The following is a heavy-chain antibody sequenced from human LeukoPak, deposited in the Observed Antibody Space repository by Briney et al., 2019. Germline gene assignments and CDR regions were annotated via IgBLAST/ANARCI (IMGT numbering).Heavy chain of an antibody. Sequence: GGSLRLSCAASGFTFSSYAMHWVRQAPGKGLEYVSAISSNGGSTYYANSVKGRFTISRDNSKNTLYLQMGSLRSEDTAVYYCARGDSSGYLGMDVWGQGTTVTVSS. D-gene: IGHD3-22*01. CDR2: ISSNGGST. CDR3: ARGDSSGYLGMDV. V-gene: IGHV3-64*01. J-gene: IGHJ6*02. CDR1: GFTFSSYA.